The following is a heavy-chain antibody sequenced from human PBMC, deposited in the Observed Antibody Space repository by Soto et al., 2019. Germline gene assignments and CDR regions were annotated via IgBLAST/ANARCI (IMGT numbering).Heavy chain of an antibody. Sequence: QLQLQESGPGLVKPSETLSLTCTVSGGSISSSTYYWGWIRQPPGKGLEWIGSIFYSGSTYYNPFLQSRVSISVDTSQKQFPLKPNSKTAADTALYYWATYPPYYYGSESDGYYWGQGTLVTVSS. CDR3: ATYPPYYYGSESDGYY. J-gene: IGHJ4*02. V-gene: IGHV4-39*01. D-gene: IGHD3-10*01. CDR1: GGSISSSTYY. CDR2: IFYSGST.